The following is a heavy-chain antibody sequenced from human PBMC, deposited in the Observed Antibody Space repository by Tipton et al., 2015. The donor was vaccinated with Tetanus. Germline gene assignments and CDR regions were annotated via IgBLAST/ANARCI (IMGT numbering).Heavy chain of an antibody. CDR2: IYYSGST. J-gene: IGHJ4*02. CDR3: ARGRDSSG. CDR1: GGSVSSGSYY. D-gene: IGHD6-25*01. Sequence: TLSLTCTVSGGSVSSGSYYWSWIRQPPGKGLEWIGYIYYSGSTNYNPSLKSRVTISVDTSKNQFSLKLSSVTAADTAVYYCARGRDSSGWGQGTLVTVSS. V-gene: IGHV4-61*01.